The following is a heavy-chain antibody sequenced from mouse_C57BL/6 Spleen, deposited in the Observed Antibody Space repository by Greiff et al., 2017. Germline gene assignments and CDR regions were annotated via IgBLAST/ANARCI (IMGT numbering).Heavy chain of an antibody. CDR1: GYTFTSYW. J-gene: IGHJ2*01. CDR2: IHPNSGST. CDR3: ASIYDGYYDSDY. Sequence: QVQLKQPGAELVKPGASVKLSCKASGYTFTSYWMHWVKQRPGQGLEWIGMIHPNSGSTNYNEKFKSKATLTIDKSSSTAYMQLSSLTSEDSAVYYCASIYDGYYDSDYWGQGTTLTVSS. D-gene: IGHD2-3*01. V-gene: IGHV1-64*01.